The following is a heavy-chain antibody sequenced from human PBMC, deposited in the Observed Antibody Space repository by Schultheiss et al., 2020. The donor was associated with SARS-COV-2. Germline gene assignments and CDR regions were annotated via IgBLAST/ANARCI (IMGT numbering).Heavy chain of an antibody. J-gene: IGHJ6*02. CDR2: ITASGGT. CDR3: AREQQLVHFYYYGMDV. V-gene: IGHV4-34*01. CDR1: GGSFSGHY. D-gene: IGHD6-6*01. Sequence: SETLSLTCAVYGGSFSGHYWNWIRQPPGKGLEWIGEITASGGTDYNPSLKSRVTISVDTSKNQFSLKLSSVTAADTAVYYCAREQQLVHFYYYGMDVWGQGTTVTVSS.